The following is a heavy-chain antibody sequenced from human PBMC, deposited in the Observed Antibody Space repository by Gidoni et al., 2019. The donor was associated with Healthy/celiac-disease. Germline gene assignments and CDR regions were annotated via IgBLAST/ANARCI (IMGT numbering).Heavy chain of an antibody. J-gene: IGHJ6*03. CDR2: IRYDGSNK. V-gene: IGHV3-30*02. CDR3: AKDQPDSNRNTIFGVVTSYMDV. D-gene: IGHD3-3*01. CDR1: GFTFSSYG. Sequence: QVQLVESGGGVVQPGGSLRLSCAASGFTFSSYGMHWVRQAPGKGLGWVAFIRYDGSNKYYADSVKGRFTISRDNSKNTLYLQMNSLRAEDTAVYYCAKDQPDSNRNTIFGVVTSYMDVWGKGTTVTVSS.